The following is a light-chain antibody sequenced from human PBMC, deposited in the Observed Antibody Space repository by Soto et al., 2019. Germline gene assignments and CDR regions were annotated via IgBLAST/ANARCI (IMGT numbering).Light chain of an antibody. Sequence: QSVLTQPPSASGTPGQRVTISCSGSSSNIGSNTVNWYQQLPGTAPKLLIYSNNQRPSGVPDRFSGSKSGTSASLAISGLQPEDEADCYCAAWDDSLNGRVFGTGTKLTVL. CDR3: AAWDDSLNGRV. CDR1: SSNIGSNT. V-gene: IGLV1-44*01. J-gene: IGLJ1*01. CDR2: SNN.